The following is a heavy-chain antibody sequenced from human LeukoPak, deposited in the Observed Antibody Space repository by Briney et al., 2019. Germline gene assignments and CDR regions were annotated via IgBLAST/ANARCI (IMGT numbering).Heavy chain of an antibody. J-gene: IGHJ6*04. CDR3: ARGSMVVYYYMDV. Sequence: GGSLRLSCAVSGFTFSDYYMSWIRQPPGKGLEWLSYISSSGNTIYHADSVKGRFTISRDNAKNSLYLQMNSLRADDTAVYYCARGSMVVYYYMDVWGKGTTVTVSS. CDR1: GFTFSDYY. D-gene: IGHD3-10*01. CDR2: ISSSGNTI. V-gene: IGHV3-11*04.